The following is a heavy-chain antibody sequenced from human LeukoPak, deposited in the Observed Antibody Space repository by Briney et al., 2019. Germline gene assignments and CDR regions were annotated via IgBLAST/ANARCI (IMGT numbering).Heavy chain of an antibody. CDR1: GFTFSSYE. CDR2: ITGSGGST. J-gene: IGHJ4*02. D-gene: IGHD3-10*01. CDR3: AKMAEDYYYGAGRHFDY. V-gene: IGHV3-23*01. Sequence: GGSLRLSCAASGFTFSSYEMNWVRQAPGKGLEWVSVITGSGGSTYWADSVKGRFSISRDNSKDALYLQMSSLRAEDTAMYFCAKMAEDYYYGAGRHFDYWGQGTLVTVSS.